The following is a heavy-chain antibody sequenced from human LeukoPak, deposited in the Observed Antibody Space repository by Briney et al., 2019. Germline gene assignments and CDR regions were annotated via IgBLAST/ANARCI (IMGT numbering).Heavy chain of an antibody. D-gene: IGHD6-6*01. CDR1: GGSFNTYY. V-gene: IGHV4-59*08. Sequence: PSETLPLTCTVSGGSFNTYYWSWFRQSPGKGLEWMGYIYHTGNTNYNPSLKSRVTISIDTSQNQFSLNLTSVTAADTAVYYCARLAIAARLAPFDIWGQGTMVTVSS. CDR3: ARLAIAARLAPFDI. CDR2: IYHTGNT. J-gene: IGHJ3*02.